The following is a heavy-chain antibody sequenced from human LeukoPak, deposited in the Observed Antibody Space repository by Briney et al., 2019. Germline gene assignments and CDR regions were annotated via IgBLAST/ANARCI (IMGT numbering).Heavy chain of an antibody. CDR1: GYTFTSYD. CDR2: MNPNSGNT. J-gene: IGHJ5*02. V-gene: IGHV1-8*01. Sequence: ASVKVSCKASGYTFTSYDINWVRQATGQGLEWMGWMNPNSGNTGYAQKFQGRVTMTRNTSINTAYMELSSLRSEDTAVYYCAREQGFGEYNWFDPWGQGTLVTVSS. CDR3: AREQGFGEYNWFDP. D-gene: IGHD3-10*01.